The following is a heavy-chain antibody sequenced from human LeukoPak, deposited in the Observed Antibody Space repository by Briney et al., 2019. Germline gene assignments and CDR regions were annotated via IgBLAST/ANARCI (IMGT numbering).Heavy chain of an antibody. J-gene: IGHJ4*02. Sequence: ASVKVSCKASGYTFTGYYMHWVRQAPGQGLEWMGWISAYNGNTNYAQKLQGRVTMTTDTSTSTAYMELRSLRSDDTAVYYCASHQDYGGTLWGQGTLVTVSS. CDR2: ISAYNGNT. CDR3: ASHQDYGGTL. D-gene: IGHD4-23*01. CDR1: GYTFTGYY. V-gene: IGHV1-18*04.